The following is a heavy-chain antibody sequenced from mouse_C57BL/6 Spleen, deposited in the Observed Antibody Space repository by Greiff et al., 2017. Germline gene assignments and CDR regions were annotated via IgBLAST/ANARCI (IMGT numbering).Heavy chain of an antibody. CDR3: ARHEDNYGSSYWYFDV. V-gene: IGHV1-62-2*01. CDR2: FYPGSGSI. CDR1: GYTFTEYT. Sequence: QVQLQQSGAELVKPGASVKLSCKASGYTFTEYTIHWVKQRSGQGLEWIGWFYPGSGSIKYNEKFKDKATLTADKSSSTVYMELSRLTSEDAAVYFGARHEDNYGSSYWYFDVWGTGTTVTVSS. D-gene: IGHD1-1*01. J-gene: IGHJ1*03.